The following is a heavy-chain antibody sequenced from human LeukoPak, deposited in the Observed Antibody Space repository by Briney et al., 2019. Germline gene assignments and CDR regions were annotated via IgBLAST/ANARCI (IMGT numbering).Heavy chain of an antibody. CDR2: ISSSGSTI. CDR1: GFTFSSYE. D-gene: IGHD3-10*01. J-gene: IGHJ4*02. CDR3: ARGTLYYGSESYDY. Sequence: GGSLRLSCAASGFTFSSYEMNWVRQAPGKGLEWVSYISSSGSTIYYADSVKGRFTISRDNAKNSLYLQMKSLRAEDTAVYYCARGTLYYGSESYDYWGQGTLVAVSS. V-gene: IGHV3-48*03.